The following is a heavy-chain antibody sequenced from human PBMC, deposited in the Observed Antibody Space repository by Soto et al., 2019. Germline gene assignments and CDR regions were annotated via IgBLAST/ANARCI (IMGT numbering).Heavy chain of an antibody. J-gene: IGHJ3*02. CDR3: ASRTISSYYYDSSGWPSMAFDI. D-gene: IGHD3-22*01. Sequence: GESLKISCKGSGYSFTSYWIGWVRQMPGKGLEWMGIIYPGDSDTRYSPSFQGQVTISADKSISTAYLQWSSLKASDTAMYYCASRTISSYYYDSSGWPSMAFDIWGQGTMVTVSS. V-gene: IGHV5-51*01. CDR1: GYSFTSYW. CDR2: IYPGDSDT.